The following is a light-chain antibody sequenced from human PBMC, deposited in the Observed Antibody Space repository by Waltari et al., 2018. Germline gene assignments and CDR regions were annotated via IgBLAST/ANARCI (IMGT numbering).Light chain of an antibody. J-gene: IGKJ1*01. CDR3: QQYGSSPR. CDR1: QSVSSSY. Sequence: EIVLTQPPGTLSLSPGERATLSCRASQSVSSSYLAWYQQKPGQAPRLLIYGASSRATGIPDRFSGSGSGTDFTLTISRLEPEDFAVYYCQQYGSSPRFGQGTKVEIK. CDR2: GAS. V-gene: IGKV3-20*01.